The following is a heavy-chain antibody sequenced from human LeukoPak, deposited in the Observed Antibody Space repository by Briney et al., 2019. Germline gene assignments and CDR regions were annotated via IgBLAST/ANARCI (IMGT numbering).Heavy chain of an antibody. CDR3: ARGRKVRPPRWYYFDY. V-gene: IGHV1-18*01. CDR1: GYTFTSYG. D-gene: IGHD6-13*01. CDR2: ISAYNGNT. Sequence: EASVKVSCKASGYTFTSYGISWVRQAPGQGLEWMGWISAYNGNTNYAQKLQGRVTMTTDTSTSTAYMELSSLRSEDTAVYYCARGRKVRPPRWYYFDYWGQGTLVTVSS. J-gene: IGHJ4*02.